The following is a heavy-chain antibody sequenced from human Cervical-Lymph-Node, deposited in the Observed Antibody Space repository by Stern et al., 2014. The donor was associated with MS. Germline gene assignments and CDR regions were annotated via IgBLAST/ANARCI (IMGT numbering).Heavy chain of an antibody. D-gene: IGHD4-23*01. CDR2: ISASGGTT. Sequence: QLVQSGGGSVQPGGSLRLSCVGSGYIFRNNGMSWVRQAPGKGLEWVSGISASGGTTYYADSVKGRFTVSRDNFENTLYLQMNKLKVDDTAVYYCAKDYGGWNHESWGQGVLVIVSS. J-gene: IGHJ4*02. V-gene: IGHV3-23*04. CDR3: AKDYGGWNHES. CDR1: GYIFRNNG.